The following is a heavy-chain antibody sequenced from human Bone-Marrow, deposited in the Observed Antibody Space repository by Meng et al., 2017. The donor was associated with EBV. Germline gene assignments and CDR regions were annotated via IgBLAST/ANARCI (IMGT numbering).Heavy chain of an antibody. CDR2: INEDGSVI. CDR1: GFSAYW. J-gene: IGHJ4*02. CDR3: AKDCFGARDY. Sequence: GSGGGLFQPGASLGLSCAGLGFSAYWMHWVRQVPGKGLVWVSRINEDGSVINYADSVKGRFTISRDNAKNTVSLQMNSLRAEDTAVYYCAKDCFGARDYWGQGTLVTVSS. V-gene: IGHV3-74*01. D-gene: IGHD1-26*01.